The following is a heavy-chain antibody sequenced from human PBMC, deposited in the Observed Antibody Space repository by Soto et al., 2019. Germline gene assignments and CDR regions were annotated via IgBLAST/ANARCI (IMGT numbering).Heavy chain of an antibody. J-gene: IGHJ4*02. CDR1: GVSISSGKW. V-gene: IGHV4-4*02. D-gene: IGHD3-22*01. CDR2: IFHPGNT. CDR3: ARNLFDSRGYPPEV. Sequence: QVQLQESGPGLVKPSGTLSLTCTISGVSISSGKWWSWVRQPPGEGLEWIGEIFHPGNTDYKPSLKSRVSILVDKSKNQFSLNLDSVTAADTAVYYCARNLFDSRGYPPEVWGQGILVTVSS.